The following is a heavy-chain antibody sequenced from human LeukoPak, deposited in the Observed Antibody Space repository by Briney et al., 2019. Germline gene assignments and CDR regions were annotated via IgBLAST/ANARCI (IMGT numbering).Heavy chain of an antibody. J-gene: IGHJ4*02. CDR3: ARDRMASGSYYLDY. CDR1: GFTFSSYG. Sequence: GRSLRLSCAASGFTFSSYGMHWVRQAPGKGLEWVAVMWYDGSNKYYADSVKGRFAISRDNSKNTLYLQMNSLRAEDTAVYYCARDRMASGSYYLDYWGQGTMVTVSS. V-gene: IGHV3-33*01. D-gene: IGHD1-26*01. CDR2: MWYDGSNK.